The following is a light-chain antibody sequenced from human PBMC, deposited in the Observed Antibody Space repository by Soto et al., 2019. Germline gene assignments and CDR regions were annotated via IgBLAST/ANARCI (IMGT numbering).Light chain of an antibody. V-gene: IGLV2-14*01. CDR2: NVS. Sequence: QSALTQPASVSGSPGQSITISCTGTSSDVDDYNYVSWYQQHPGKAPKLILYNVSSRPSGVSNRFSGSKSANTASLTISGLQAEDEADYYCYSYTKTTLVFGGGTKVTVL. CDR3: YSYTKTTLV. J-gene: IGLJ2*01. CDR1: SSDVDDYNY.